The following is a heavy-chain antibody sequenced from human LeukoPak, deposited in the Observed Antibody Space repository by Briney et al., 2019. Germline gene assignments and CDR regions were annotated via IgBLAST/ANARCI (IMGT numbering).Heavy chain of an antibody. D-gene: IGHD5-12*01. V-gene: IGHV4-4*07. J-gene: IGHJ4*02. Sequence: SETLSLTCTVSGDFISSSYWSWIRQPAGKGLEYIGRIYISGSTNYNPSLKSRVTMSLDTSKNQFSLKLTSVTAADTAVYYCARERDEVAAIRIDYWGRGTLVTVSS. CDR2: IYISGST. CDR3: ARERDEVAAIRIDY. CDR1: GDFISSSY.